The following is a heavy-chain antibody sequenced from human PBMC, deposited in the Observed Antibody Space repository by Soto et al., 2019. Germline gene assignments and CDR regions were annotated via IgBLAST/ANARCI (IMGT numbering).Heavy chain of an antibody. CDR2: ISYSGNT. CDR1: GGSISPYY. Sequence: SETLSLTCTVSGGSISPYYWTWIRQFPGRGLEWIGYISYSGNTNYNPSLRSRVTLSVDMSKNQFSLKLMSVTAADTAVYYCAREPPFTGWFDPWGQGALVT. CDR3: AREPPFTGWFDP. V-gene: IGHV4-59*01. J-gene: IGHJ5*02.